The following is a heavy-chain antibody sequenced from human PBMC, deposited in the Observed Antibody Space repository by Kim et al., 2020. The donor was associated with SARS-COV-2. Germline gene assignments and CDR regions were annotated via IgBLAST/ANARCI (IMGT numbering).Heavy chain of an antibody. V-gene: IGHV3-30*18. CDR3: AKDYSSGWNNYYGMDV. CDR1: GFTFSSYG. CDR2: ISYDGSNK. J-gene: IGHJ6*02. D-gene: IGHD6-19*01. Sequence: GGSLRLSCAASGFTFSSYGMHWVRQAPGKGLEWVAVISYDGSNKYYADSVKGRFTISRDNSKNTLYLQMNSLRAEDTAVYYCAKDYSSGWNNYYGMDVWGQGTTVTVSS.